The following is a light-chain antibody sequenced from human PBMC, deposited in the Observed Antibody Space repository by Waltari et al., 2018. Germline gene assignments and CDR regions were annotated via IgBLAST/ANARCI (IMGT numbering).Light chain of an antibody. CDR1: QSVLSSSNNKNY. Sequence: DIVMTQSPDSLAVSLGERATINCKSSQSVLSSSNNKNYLAWYQQKPGQPPKLLIYWASTRESGFPDLFSGSGSGTDFTLAISSLQAEDVAVYYCHQYFGTPFTFGPGTKVEI. V-gene: IGKV4-1*01. CDR3: HQYFGTPFT. CDR2: WAS. J-gene: IGKJ3*01.